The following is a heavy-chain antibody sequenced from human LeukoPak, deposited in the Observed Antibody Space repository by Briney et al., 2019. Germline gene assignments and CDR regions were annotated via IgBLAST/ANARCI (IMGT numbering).Heavy chain of an antibody. J-gene: IGHJ4*02. D-gene: IGHD6-13*01. CDR1: GGSISSGGYY. CDR3: ARLDPGTPYYFDY. V-gene: IGHV4-61*08. CDR2: IYYSGST. Sequence: SETLSLTCTVSGGSISSGGYYWSWIRQHPGKGLEWIGYIYYSGSTNYNPSLKSRVTISVDTSKNQFSLKLSSVTAADTAVYYCARLDPGTPYYFDYWGQGTLVTVSS.